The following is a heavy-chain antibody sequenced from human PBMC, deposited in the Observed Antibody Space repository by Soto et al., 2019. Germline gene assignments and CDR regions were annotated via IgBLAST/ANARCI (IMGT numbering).Heavy chain of an antibody. Sequence: GGSLRLSCAASGFTFSSYAMSWVRQAPGKGLEWVSAISGSGGSTYYADSVKGRFTISRDNSKNTLYLQMNSLRAEDTAVYYCARPSYYILTGYYSPWGKGTLGTVSS. CDR1: GFTFSSYA. CDR2: ISGSGGST. D-gene: IGHD3-9*01. CDR3: ARPSYYILTGYYSP. V-gene: IGHV3-23*01. J-gene: IGHJ5*02.